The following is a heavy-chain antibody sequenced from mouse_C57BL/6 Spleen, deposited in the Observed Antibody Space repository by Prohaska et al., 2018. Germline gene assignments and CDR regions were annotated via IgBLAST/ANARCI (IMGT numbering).Heavy chain of an antibody. V-gene: IGHV1-19*01. J-gene: IGHJ2*01. CDR3: ARKISSYFDY. CDR2: INPYNGGT. D-gene: IGHD1-1*01. Sequence: HGKSLEWIGVINPYNGGTSYNQKFKGKATLTVDKSSSTAYMELNSLTSEDSAVYYCARKISSYFDYWGQGTTLTVSS.